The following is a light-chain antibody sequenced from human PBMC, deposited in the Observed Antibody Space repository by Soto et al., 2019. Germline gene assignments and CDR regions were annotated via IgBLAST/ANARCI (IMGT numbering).Light chain of an antibody. J-gene: IGKJ2*01. CDR3: QQYESSTPSYT. V-gene: IGKV3-20*01. Sequence: EIVLTQSPGTLSLSPGERATLSCRASQSLTSSYLAWYQQKPGQAPRLLIYGASSRATGIPDRFSGSGSGTDFTLTISRLEPEDFAVYYCQQYESSTPSYTLGQGTKLEIK. CDR1: QSLTSSY. CDR2: GAS.